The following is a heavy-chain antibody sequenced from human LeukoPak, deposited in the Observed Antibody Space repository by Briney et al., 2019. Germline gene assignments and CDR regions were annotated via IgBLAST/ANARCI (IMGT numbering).Heavy chain of an antibody. CDR2: INHSGST. V-gene: IGHV4-39*07. J-gene: IGHJ4*02. Sequence: ASETLSLTCTVSGGSISSGDYYWSWIRQPPGKGLEWIGEINHSGSTNYNPSLKSRVTISVDTSKNQFSLKLSSVTAADTAVYYCARGPLPRLAYFDYWGQGTLATVSS. CDR3: ARGPLPRLAYFDY. CDR1: GGSISSGDYY.